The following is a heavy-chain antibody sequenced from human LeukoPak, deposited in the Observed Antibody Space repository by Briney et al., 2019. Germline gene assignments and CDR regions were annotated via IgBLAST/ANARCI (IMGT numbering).Heavy chain of an antibody. CDR2: INPNSGGT. J-gene: IGHJ4*02. CDR3: ARGSDDFWSGYSPSY. CDR1: GYTFTGYY. Sequence: WASVKVSCKASGYTFTGYYMHWVRQAPGQGLEWMGCINPNSGGTNYAQKFQGRVTMTRDTSISTAYMELSRLRSDDTAVYYCARGSDDFWSGYSPSYWGQGTLVTVSS. D-gene: IGHD3-3*01. V-gene: IGHV1-2*02.